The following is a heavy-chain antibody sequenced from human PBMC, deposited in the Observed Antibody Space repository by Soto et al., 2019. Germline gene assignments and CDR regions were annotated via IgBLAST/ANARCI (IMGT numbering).Heavy chain of an antibody. CDR1: GGSISSSSYY. V-gene: IGHV4-39*01. Sequence: SETLSLTCTVSGGSISSSSYYWGWIRQPPGKGLEWIGSIYYSGSTYYNPSLKSRVTISIDTSKNQFSLKLSSVTAADTAVYYCARQELRFLEWLAYYFDYWGQGTLVTVSS. J-gene: IGHJ4*02. CDR2: IYYSGST. D-gene: IGHD3-3*01. CDR3: ARQELRFLEWLAYYFDY.